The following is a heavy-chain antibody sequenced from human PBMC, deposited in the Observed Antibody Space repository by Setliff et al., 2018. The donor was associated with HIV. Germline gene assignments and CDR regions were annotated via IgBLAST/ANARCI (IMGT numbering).Heavy chain of an antibody. J-gene: IGHJ4*02. CDR3: ARMEATRPPRGLDY. V-gene: IGHV4-39*01. CDR1: GGSISSSSYY. Sequence: SETLSLTCTVSGGSISSSSYYWGCIRQPPGKGLEWIGHIYYSGGTYYNPSLKSRVTISVDTSKNQFSLRLISMTAADTAVYYCARMEATRPPRGLDYWGPGTLVTVSS. CDR2: IYYSGGT. D-gene: IGHD6-6*01.